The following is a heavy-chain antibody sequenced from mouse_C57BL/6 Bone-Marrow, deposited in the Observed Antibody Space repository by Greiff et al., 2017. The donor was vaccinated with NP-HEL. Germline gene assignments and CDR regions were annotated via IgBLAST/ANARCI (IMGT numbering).Heavy chain of an antibody. V-gene: IGHV1-81*01. CDR1: GYTFTSYG. CDR3: ARVEYSNYVAY. D-gene: IGHD2-5*01. Sequence: VQLQESGAELARPGASVKLSCKASGYTFTSYGISWVKQRTGQGLEWIGEIYPRSGNTYYNEKFKGKATLTADKSSSTAYMELRSLTSEDSAVYFCARVEYSNYVAYWGQGTLVTASA. J-gene: IGHJ3*01. CDR2: IYPRSGNT.